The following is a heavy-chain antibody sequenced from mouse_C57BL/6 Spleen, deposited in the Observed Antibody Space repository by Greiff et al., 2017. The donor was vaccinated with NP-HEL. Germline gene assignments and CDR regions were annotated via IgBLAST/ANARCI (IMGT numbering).Heavy chain of an antibody. CDR1: GFSFNTYA. V-gene: IGHV10-1*01. D-gene: IGHD4-1*02. CDR2: IRSKSNNYAT. J-gene: IGHJ3*01. Sequence: EVKLMESGGGLVQPKGSLKLSCAASGFSFNTYAMNWVRQAPGKGLEWVARIRSKSNNYATYYADSVKDRFTISRDDSESMLYLQMNNLKTEDTAMYYCVRPATGTGFAYWGQGTLVTVSA. CDR3: VRPATGTGFAY.